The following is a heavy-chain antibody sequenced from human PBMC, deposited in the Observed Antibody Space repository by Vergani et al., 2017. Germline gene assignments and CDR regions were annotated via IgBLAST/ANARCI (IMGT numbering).Heavy chain of an antibody. CDR3: ARFRSGYFDY. CDR1: GGSISSYY. Sequence: QVQLQESGPGLVKPSETLSLTCTVSGGSISSYYWSWIRQPPGKGLEWIGSIYHSGSTYYNPSLKSRVTISVDTSKNQFSLKLSSVTAADTAVYYCARFRSGYFDYWGQGTLVTVSS. J-gene: IGHJ4*02. CDR2: IYHSGST. V-gene: IGHV4-59*08. D-gene: IGHD2-15*01.